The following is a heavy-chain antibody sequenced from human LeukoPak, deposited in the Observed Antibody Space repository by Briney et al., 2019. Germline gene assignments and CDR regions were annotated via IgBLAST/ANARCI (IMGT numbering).Heavy chain of an antibody. V-gene: IGHV3-74*01. CDR3: AKGGATVIDY. CDR2: INSDGSST. Sequence: GGSLRLSCAASGFTFSNYWMHWVRQDPGTGLVRVSRINSDGSSTTSADSVKGRFTISRDNAKNTLYLQMNSLRAEDTAVYYCAKGGATVIDYWGQGTLVTVSS. J-gene: IGHJ4*02. D-gene: IGHD4-17*01. CDR1: GFTFSNYW.